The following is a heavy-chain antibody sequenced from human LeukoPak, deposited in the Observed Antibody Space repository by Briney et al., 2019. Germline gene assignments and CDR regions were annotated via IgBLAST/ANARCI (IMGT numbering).Heavy chain of an antibody. CDR1: GFTFSSYG. CDR2: ISYDGSNK. D-gene: IGHD3-16*01. Sequence: SGGSLRLSCAASGFTFSSYGMHWVRQAPGKGLEWVAVISYDGSNKYYADSVKGRFTISRDNSKNTLYLQMNSLRAEDTAVYYCAKLPLGGTSYYFDYWGQGTLVTVSS. CDR3: AKLPLGGTSYYFDY. V-gene: IGHV3-30*18. J-gene: IGHJ4*02.